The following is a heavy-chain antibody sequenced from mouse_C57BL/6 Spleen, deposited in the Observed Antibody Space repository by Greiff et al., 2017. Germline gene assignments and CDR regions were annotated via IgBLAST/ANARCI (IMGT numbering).Heavy chain of an antibody. D-gene: IGHD1-1*01. J-gene: IGHJ2*01. Sequence: QVQLQQPGAELVRPGTSVKLSCKASGYTFTSYWMHWVKQRPGQGLEWIGVIDPSDSYTNYNQKFKGKATLTVDTSSSTAYMQLSSLTSEDSAVYYCARLILRSHKDYWGQGTTLTVSS. V-gene: IGHV1-59*01. CDR3: ARLILRSHKDY. CDR1: GYTFTSYW. CDR2: IDPSDSYT.